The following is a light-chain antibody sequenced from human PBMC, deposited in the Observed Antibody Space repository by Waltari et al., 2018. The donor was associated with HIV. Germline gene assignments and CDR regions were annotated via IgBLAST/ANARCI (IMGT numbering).Light chain of an antibody. Sequence: ETVMTPSPATLSVSPGERGIVSCRASQTIGINLSWYQQKPGQGPTLLIYGASTRATGIPGRFKGTGSGTEFTLTISGLQSEDFAIYYCQEYNSWPPRYTFGQGTKVEMK. CDR1: QTIGIN. J-gene: IGKJ2*01. CDR2: GAS. V-gene: IGKV3-15*01. CDR3: QEYNSWPPRYT.